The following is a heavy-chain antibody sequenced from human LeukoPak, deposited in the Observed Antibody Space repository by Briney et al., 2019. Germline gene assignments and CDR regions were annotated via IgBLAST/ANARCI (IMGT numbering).Heavy chain of an antibody. V-gene: IGHV3-7*01. CDR2: IKQDGSEK. CDR1: GFTFSSYW. Sequence: PGGSLRLSCAASGFTFSSYWMSWVRQAPGKGLEWVANIKQDGSEKYYVDSVKGRFTISRDNAKNSLYLQMNSLRAEDTAVYYCARWTSPTYYYYYYMDVWGKGTTVTISS. D-gene: IGHD3/OR15-3a*01. J-gene: IGHJ6*03. CDR3: ARWTSPTYYYYYYMDV.